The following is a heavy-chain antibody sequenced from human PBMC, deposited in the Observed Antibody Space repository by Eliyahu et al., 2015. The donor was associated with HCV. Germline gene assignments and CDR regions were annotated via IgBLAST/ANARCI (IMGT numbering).Heavy chain of an antibody. CDR3: AREQRIAVAGGRLRYGMDV. D-gene: IGHD6-19*01. CDR2: IWYDGSNK. V-gene: IGHV3-33*01. Sequence: QVQLVESGGGVVQPGRSLXLSCAASGFTFSXYGXHWVRQVPGKGLGWVAVIWYDGSNKYYADSVKGRFTISRDNSKNTLYLQMNSLRAEDTAVYYCAREQRIAVAGGRLRYGMDVWGQGTTVTVSS. J-gene: IGHJ6*02. CDR1: GFTFSXYG.